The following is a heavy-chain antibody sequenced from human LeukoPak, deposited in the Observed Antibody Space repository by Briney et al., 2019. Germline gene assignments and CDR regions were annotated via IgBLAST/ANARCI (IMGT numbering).Heavy chain of an antibody. J-gene: IGHJ3*02. D-gene: IGHD6-19*01. CDR3: AKGPEDYSSGWPTSNFDI. CDR1: GFTFDDYA. V-gene: IGHV3-9*01. Sequence: GGSLRLSCAASGFTFDDYAMHWVRQAPGKGLEWVSGISWNSGSIGYADSVKGRFTISRDNAKNSLYLQMNSLRAGDTALYYCAKGPEDYSSGWPTSNFDIWGQGTMVTVSS. CDR2: ISWNSGSI.